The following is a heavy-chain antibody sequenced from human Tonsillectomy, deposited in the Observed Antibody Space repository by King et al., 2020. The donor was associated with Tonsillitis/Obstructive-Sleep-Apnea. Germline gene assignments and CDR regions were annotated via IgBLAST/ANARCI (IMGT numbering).Heavy chain of an antibody. D-gene: IGHD3-3*01. CDR1: GFTFDDYA. V-gene: IGHV3-9*01. CDR3: AKDKARFLEXFGTSSVDY. Sequence: VQLVESGGGLVQPGRSLRLSCAASGFTFDDYAMHWVRQAPGKGLEWVSGISWNSGSIGYADSVKGRFTIXRDNAKNSLXLQMNSPRAEETALYYCAKDKARFLEXFGTSSVDYWGQXTXVTVSX. J-gene: IGHJ4*02. CDR2: ISWNSGSI.